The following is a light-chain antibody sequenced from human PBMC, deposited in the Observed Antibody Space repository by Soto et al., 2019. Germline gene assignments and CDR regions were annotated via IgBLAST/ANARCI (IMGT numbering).Light chain of an antibody. CDR3: AAWYDALGSVYV. V-gene: IGLV1-47*02. CDR1: HSNIGSKY. CDR2: STN. Sequence: QSVLPQPPSVSEAPGLGVTISCSGSHSNIGSKYVYWYQQLPGAAPKLLIYSTNHRSSGVPARFSAFKSGTSASLAISAVLPADEADYYHAAWYDALGSVYVFGTGTKVTVL. J-gene: IGLJ1*01.